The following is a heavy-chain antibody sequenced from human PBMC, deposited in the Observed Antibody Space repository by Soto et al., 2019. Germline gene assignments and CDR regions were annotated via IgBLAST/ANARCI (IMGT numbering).Heavy chain of an antibody. CDR3: AKDFWRGSSIYGLDV. J-gene: IGHJ6*02. D-gene: IGHD3-3*01. CDR2: INWHSNAM. V-gene: IGHV3-9*01. Sequence: EVQLVESGGGLVQPGRSLRLSCAASGFTFDDYAMHWVRQAPGKGLEWVSGINWHSNAMGYADSVKGRFTISRDNAKNSLYLQMNSLRAEDTAFYYCAKDFWRGSSIYGLDVWGQGTTVTVSS. CDR1: GFTFDDYA.